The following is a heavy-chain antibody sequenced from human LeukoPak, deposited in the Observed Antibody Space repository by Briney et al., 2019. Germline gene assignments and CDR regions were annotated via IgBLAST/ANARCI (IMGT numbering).Heavy chain of an antibody. CDR2: MNPNSGNT. Sequence: ASVKVSCKASGYTFTSYDINWVRQATGQGLEWMGWMNPNSGNTGYAQKFQGRVTMTRNTSISTAYMELSSLRSEDAAVYYCARARRDLGAFDYWGQGTLVTVSS. CDR1: GYTFTSYD. J-gene: IGHJ4*02. V-gene: IGHV1-8*01. D-gene: IGHD2-21*02. CDR3: ARARRDLGAFDY.